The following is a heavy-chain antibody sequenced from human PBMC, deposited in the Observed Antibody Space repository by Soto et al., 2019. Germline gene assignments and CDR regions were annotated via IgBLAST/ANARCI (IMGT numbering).Heavy chain of an antibody. D-gene: IGHD3-16*01. V-gene: IGHV5-51*01. J-gene: IGHJ3*02. CDR1: GNTFINHW. CDR3: ARQGDMAATPADAFDI. CDR2: IYPGDSDA. Sequence: GASLKISCKVSGNTFINHWIAWVRQMPGKGLEWMGIIYPGDSDARYSPSFGGQVTISVDKSITTAYLQWSSLEASDSAMYYCARQGDMAATPADAFDIWGQGTMVTVSS.